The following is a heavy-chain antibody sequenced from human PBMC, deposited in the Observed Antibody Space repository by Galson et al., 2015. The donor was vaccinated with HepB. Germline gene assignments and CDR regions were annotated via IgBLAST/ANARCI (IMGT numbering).Heavy chain of an antibody. CDR1: GFTVSSNY. Sequence: LRLSCAASGFTVSSNYMSWVRQAPGKGLEWVSVIYGGGSTYYADSVKGRFTISRDNSKNTLYLQMNSLRAEDTAVYYCARDPGAVAGTNAFDIWGQGTMVTVSS. CDR3: ARDPGAVAGTNAFDI. V-gene: IGHV3-66*01. J-gene: IGHJ3*02. CDR2: IYGGGST. D-gene: IGHD6-19*01.